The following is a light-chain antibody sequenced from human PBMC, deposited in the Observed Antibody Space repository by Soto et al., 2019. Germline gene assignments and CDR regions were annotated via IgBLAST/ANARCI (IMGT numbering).Light chain of an antibody. CDR3: QQYDKWPYT. CDR1: QSVGSN. Sequence: EIVLTQSPATLSVSPGERATLSCRTSQSVGSNLAWYQQKPGQAPRLLIYGAFIRAPGFPVTFRGTGFGSEFTLTISSLQSEDGALYYCQQYDKWPYTFGQGTHLEIK. V-gene: IGKV3-15*01. J-gene: IGKJ2*01. CDR2: GAF.